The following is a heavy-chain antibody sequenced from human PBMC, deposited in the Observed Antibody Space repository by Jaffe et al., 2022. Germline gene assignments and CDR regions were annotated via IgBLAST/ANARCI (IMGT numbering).Heavy chain of an antibody. CDR2: IYHSGST. V-gene: IGHV4-38-2*01. J-gene: IGHJ4*02. CDR1: GYSISSGYY. CDR3: ARYFDWLAFDY. Sequence: QVQLQESGPGLVKPSETLSLTCAVSGYSISSGYYWGWIRQPPGKGLEWIGSIYHSGSTYYNPSLKSRVTISVDTSKNQFSLKLSSVTAADTAVYYCARYFDWLAFDYWGQGTLVTVSS. D-gene: IGHD3-9*01.